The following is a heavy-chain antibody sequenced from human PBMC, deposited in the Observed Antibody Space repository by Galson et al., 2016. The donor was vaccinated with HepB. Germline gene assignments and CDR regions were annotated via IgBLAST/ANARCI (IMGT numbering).Heavy chain of an antibody. CDR1: GFTFTDYY. CDR2: ISSSGRYT. CDR3: AREDSSWYGYYGMDV. D-gene: IGHD6-13*01. Sequence: SLRLSCAASGFTFTDYYMTWIRQAPGKGLEWVSYISSSGRYTNYADSVKGRFTISRDNARKSLYLQMNSLRPDDTAVYYCAREDSSWYGYYGMDVWGQGTTVTVSS. J-gene: IGHJ6*02. V-gene: IGHV3-11*06.